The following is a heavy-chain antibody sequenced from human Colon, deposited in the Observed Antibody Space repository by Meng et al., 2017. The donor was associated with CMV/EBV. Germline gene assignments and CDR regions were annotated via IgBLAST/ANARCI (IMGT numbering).Heavy chain of an antibody. D-gene: IGHD6-13*01. CDR2: IYLGGSTT. CDR1: GFPFGIYA. V-gene: IGHV3-23*03. Sequence: GGSLRLSCAASGFPFGIYAMNWVRQAPGKGLEWVSVIYLGGSTTYYAESVKGRFTISRDNSRNTVYLQMDSLRVEDTAVYYCAKALTPTTSYSSSGYYGLTWLDPWGQGTLVTVSS. J-gene: IGHJ5*02. CDR3: AKALTPTTSYSSSGYYGLTWLDP.